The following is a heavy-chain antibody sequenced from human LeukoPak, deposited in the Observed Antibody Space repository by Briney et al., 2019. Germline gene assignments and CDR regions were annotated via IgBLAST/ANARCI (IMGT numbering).Heavy chain of an antibody. Sequence: GGSLRLSCAASGFTFSSYGMHWVRQAPGKGLEWVAVISYDGSNKYYAASVKGRFTISRDNSKNTLYLQMNSLRAEDTAVYYCAKISLEGGGASGYWGQGTLVTVSS. J-gene: IGHJ4*02. CDR1: GFTFSSYG. CDR3: AKISLEGGGASGY. V-gene: IGHV3-30*18. D-gene: IGHD3-10*01. CDR2: ISYDGSNK.